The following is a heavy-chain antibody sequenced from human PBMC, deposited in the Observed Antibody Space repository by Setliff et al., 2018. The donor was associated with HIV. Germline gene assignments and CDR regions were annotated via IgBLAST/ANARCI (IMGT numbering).Heavy chain of an antibody. V-gene: IGHV3-72*01. CDR3: TRAGYGHGFDI. D-gene: IGHD5-18*01. CDR1: GFTFSSYT. CDR2: IANKADSHTI. J-gene: IGHJ6*02. Sequence: PGGSLRLSCAASGFTFSSYTLTWVRQAPGKGLEWVGRIANKADSHTIQYAASVQGRFTISRDDSKNSLYLQMSNLQAEDTALYYCTRAGYGHGFDIWGQGTTVTVSS.